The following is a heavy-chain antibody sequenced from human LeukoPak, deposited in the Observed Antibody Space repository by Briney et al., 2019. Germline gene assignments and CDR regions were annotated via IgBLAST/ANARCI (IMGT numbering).Heavy chain of an antibody. CDR1: GFTFDDYG. Sequence: PGGSLRLSCAASGFTFDDYGMSWVRQAPGKGLEWVSAISGSGGSTYYADSVKGRFTISRDNSKNTLYLQMNSLRAEDTAVYYCAKDLSGSHSGNWFDPWGQGTLVTVSS. CDR2: ISGSGGST. J-gene: IGHJ5*02. V-gene: IGHV3-23*01. CDR3: AKDLSGSHSGNWFDP. D-gene: IGHD1-26*01.